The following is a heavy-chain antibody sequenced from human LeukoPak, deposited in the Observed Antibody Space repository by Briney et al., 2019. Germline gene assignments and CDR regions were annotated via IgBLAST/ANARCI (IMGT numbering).Heavy chain of an antibody. J-gene: IGHJ6*03. V-gene: IGHV1-18*01. Sequence: ASVKVSCKASGYTFTSYAMNWVRQAPGQGLEWMGWISAYNGNTNYAQKLQGRVTMTTDTSTSTAYMELKSLRSDDTAVYYCARRVAAAGRYYYYYMDVWGKGTTVTVSS. D-gene: IGHD6-13*01. CDR1: GYTFTSYA. CDR3: ARRVAAAGRYYYYYMDV. CDR2: ISAYNGNT.